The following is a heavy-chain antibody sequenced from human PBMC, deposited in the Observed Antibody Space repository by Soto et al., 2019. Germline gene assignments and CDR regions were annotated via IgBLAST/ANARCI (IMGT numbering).Heavy chain of an antibody. D-gene: IGHD3-22*01. CDR1: GGSISSYY. V-gene: IGHV4-59*01. CDR2: IYYSGST. J-gene: IGHJ4*02. CDR3: ARTWYYFDNSFLD. Sequence: SETLSLTCTVSGGSISSYYWSWIRQPPGKGLEWIGYIYYSGSTNYNPSLKSRVTISVDTSKNQFSLKLSSVTAADTAVYYCARTWYYFDNSFLDWGQGTLVTVSS.